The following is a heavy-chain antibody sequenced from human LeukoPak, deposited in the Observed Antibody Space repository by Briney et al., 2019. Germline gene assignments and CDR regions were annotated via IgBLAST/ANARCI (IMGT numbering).Heavy chain of an antibody. D-gene: IGHD6-19*01. CDR2: INPSGGST. J-gene: IGHJ4*02. CDR1: GYTFTSYY. V-gene: IGHV1-46*01. CDR3: ARGKRGNWYSSGWYVGY. Sequence: GASVKVSCKASGYTFTSYYMHWVRQAPGQGLEWMGIINPSGGSTSYAQKFQGRVTMTRNTSISTAYMELSSLRSEDTAVYYCARGKRGNWYSSGWYVGYWGQGTLVTVSS.